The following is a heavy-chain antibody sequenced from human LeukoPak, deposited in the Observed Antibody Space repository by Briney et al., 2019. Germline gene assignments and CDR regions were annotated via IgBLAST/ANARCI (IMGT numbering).Heavy chain of an antibody. D-gene: IGHD3-3*01. CDR2: ISYDGSNK. J-gene: IGHJ6*02. CDR1: GFTFSSYA. V-gene: IGHV3-30-3*01. Sequence: GGSLRLSCAASGFTFSSYAMHWVRQAPGKGLEWGAVISYDGSNKYYADSVKGRFTISRDNSKNTLYLQMNSLRAEDTAVYYCARAYYDFWSGYPAPGLWGQGTTVTVSS. CDR3: ARAYYDFWSGYPAPGL.